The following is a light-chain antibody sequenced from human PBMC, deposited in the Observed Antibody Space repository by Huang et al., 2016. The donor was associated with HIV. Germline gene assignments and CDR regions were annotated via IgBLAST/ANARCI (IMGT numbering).Light chain of an antibody. J-gene: IGKJ5*01. CDR3: QQTYSTAIT. CDR1: QRISTY. CDR2: AAS. V-gene: IGKV1-39*01. Sequence: DIQMTQSPSSLSASVGDRVTITCRASQRISTYLNWYQQKPGKAPKLLIFAASTLQSGVPSTFSGSGSGTDFTLTISSLQHEDFATYYCQQTYSTAITFGQGTRLEIK.